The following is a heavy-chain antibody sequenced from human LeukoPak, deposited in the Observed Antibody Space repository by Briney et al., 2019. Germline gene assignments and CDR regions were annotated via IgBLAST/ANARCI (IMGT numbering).Heavy chain of an antibody. Sequence: PSETLSLTCTVSGGSISSSSYYWGWVRQPPGKGLEWIGSIYYSGSTNYNPSLKSRVTISVDTSKNQFSLKLSSVTAADTAVYYCARRQIQDIVLVPPAPLGTIVDYWGQGTLVTVSS. V-gene: IGHV4-39*07. J-gene: IGHJ4*02. D-gene: IGHD2-2*01. CDR3: ARRQIQDIVLVPPAPLGTIVDY. CDR2: IYYSGST. CDR1: GGSISSSSYY.